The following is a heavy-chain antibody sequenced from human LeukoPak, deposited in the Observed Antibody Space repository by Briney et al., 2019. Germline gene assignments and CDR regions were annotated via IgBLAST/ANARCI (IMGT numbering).Heavy chain of an antibody. CDR2: ISGGSSTI. V-gene: IGHV3-48*01. Sequence: GGSLRLSCAAFGFTFSSSAMNWVRQAPGKGLEWVSYISGGSSTIHYADSVKGRFTISRDNSKNTLYLQMDSLRVEDTAVYYCAKGHTNYGTGFDCWGQGTLVTASS. D-gene: IGHD4-17*01. CDR3: AKGHTNYGTGFDC. CDR1: GFTFSSSA. J-gene: IGHJ4*02.